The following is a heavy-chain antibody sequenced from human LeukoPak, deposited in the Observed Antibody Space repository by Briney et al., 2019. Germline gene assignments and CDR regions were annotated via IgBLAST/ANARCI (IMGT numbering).Heavy chain of an antibody. D-gene: IGHD4-17*01. Sequence: AGGSLRLSCAASGFTFSSYAMHWLRQAQGKGREYVSAISSNGGSAYYENSVKGRFTISRDNSKNTLYLQMGSLRAEDMAVYYCARVVGDYGAFDIWGQGTMVTVSS. V-gene: IGHV3-64*01. CDR3: ARVVGDYGAFDI. J-gene: IGHJ3*02. CDR1: GFTFSSYA. CDR2: ISSNGGSA.